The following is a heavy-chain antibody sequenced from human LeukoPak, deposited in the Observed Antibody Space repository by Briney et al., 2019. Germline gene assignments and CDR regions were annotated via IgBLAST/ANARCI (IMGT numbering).Heavy chain of an antibody. D-gene: IGHD1-26*01. Sequence: SETLSLTCAVYGGSFSGYYWSWVRQPPGKGLEWIGEINHSGSTNYNPSLKSRVTISVDTSKNQFSLKLSSVTAADTAVYYCARGPQWELIDYWGQGTLVTVSS. J-gene: IGHJ4*02. CDR1: GGSFSGYY. CDR3: ARGPQWELIDY. V-gene: IGHV4-34*01. CDR2: INHSGST.